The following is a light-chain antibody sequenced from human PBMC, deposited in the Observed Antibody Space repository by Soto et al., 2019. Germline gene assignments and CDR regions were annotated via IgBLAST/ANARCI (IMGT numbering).Light chain of an antibody. Sequence: SALTQPASVSGSPGQAITISCTGTRSDVGSYNLVSWYQQHPGKAPKLMIYEGSKWPSGVSNRFSDSKSGNTASLTISVLQAEDEADYYCCSYAGNSSFVFGTGTKLTVL. J-gene: IGLJ1*01. CDR2: EGS. CDR3: CSYAGNSSFV. CDR1: RSDVGSYNL. V-gene: IGLV2-23*01.